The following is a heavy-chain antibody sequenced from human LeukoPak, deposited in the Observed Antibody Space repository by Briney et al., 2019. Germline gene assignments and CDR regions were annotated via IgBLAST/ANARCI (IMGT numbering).Heavy chain of an antibody. J-gene: IGHJ4*02. Sequence: GGSLRLSCAASGFTFSDYYMNWIRQAPGKGLEWVSYISGGGETTYYAESVKGRFTISRDNAKSFLYLQLSGLRAEDTAVYYCARSGSFFDYWGQGTLVTVSS. D-gene: IGHD1-26*01. CDR1: GFTFSDYY. V-gene: IGHV3-11*04. CDR3: ARSGSFFDY. CDR2: ISGGGETT.